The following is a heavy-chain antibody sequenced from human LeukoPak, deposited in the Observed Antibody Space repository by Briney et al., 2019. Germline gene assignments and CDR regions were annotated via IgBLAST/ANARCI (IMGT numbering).Heavy chain of an antibody. CDR2: INHSGST. Sequence: SETLSLTCAVYGGSFSGYYWSWIRQPPGKGLEWIGEINHSGSTNYNPSLKSRVTISVDTSKNQFSLKLSSVTAADTAVYYCAGIPPRLLADYWGQGTLVTVSS. CDR3: AGIPPRLLADY. CDR1: GGSFSGYY. D-gene: IGHD2-15*01. V-gene: IGHV4-34*01. J-gene: IGHJ4*02.